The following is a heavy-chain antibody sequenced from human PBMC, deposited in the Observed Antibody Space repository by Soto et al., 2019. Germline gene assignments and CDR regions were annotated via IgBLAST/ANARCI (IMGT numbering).Heavy chain of an antibody. Sequence: GGSLRLSCVVSGFSVSATSIFWVRQATGKGLEWVSLMHRGGTTDNADSVKGRFTTSRDKSKNTLYLHMNGLRVEDTAVYYCARVNTALVDHFDCWGQGTLVTVSS. D-gene: IGHD5-18*01. CDR2: MHRGGTT. V-gene: IGHV3-53*01. J-gene: IGHJ4*02. CDR1: GFSVSATS. CDR3: ARVNTALVDHFDC.